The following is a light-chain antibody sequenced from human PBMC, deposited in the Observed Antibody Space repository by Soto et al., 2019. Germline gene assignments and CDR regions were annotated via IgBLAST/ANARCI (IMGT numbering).Light chain of an antibody. CDR2: EGS. J-gene: IGLJ2*01. CDR3: SSYAGSNNFVV. CDR1: SSDVGGYNY. V-gene: IGLV2-8*01. Sequence: QSALTQPPSASGSPGQSVTISCTGTSSDVGGYNYVSWYQQHPGKATKLMIYEGSKRPSGVPDRFSGSKSGNTASLTVSGFQAEDEADYYCSSYAGSNNFVVFGGGTKLTFL.